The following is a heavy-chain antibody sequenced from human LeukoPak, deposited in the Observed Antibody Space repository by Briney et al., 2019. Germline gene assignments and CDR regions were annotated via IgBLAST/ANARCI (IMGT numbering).Heavy chain of an antibody. Sequence: ASVKVSCKASGYTFTFYYLYWVRQAPGQGLEWMGFINPSGGGTSYAQKFQGRVTMTRDMSTSTVYMELSSLRSEDTAVYFCAREGYCRGGTCYSFDYWGQGTLVTVSS. V-gene: IGHV1-46*01. J-gene: IGHJ4*02. CDR1: GYTFTFYY. CDR3: AREGYCRGGTCYSFDY. CDR2: INPSGGGT. D-gene: IGHD2-15*01.